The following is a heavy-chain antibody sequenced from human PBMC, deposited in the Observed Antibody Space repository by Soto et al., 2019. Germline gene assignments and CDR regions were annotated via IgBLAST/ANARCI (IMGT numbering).Heavy chain of an antibody. J-gene: IGHJ4*02. CDR2: IYPGDSDT. CDR3: ARPKYYYDSSGYYYFDY. D-gene: IGHD3-22*01. CDR1: GYSFTSYW. Sequence: PGESLKISCKGSGYSFTSYWIGWVRQMPGKGLEWMGIIYPGDSDTRYSPSFQGQVTISADKSISTAYLQWSSLKASDTAMYYCARPKYYYDSSGYYYFDYWGQGTLVTVSS. V-gene: IGHV5-51*01.